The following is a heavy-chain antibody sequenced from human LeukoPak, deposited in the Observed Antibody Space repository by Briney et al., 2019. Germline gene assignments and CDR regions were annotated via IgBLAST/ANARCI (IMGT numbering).Heavy chain of an antibody. CDR3: ARDQGPSGFDY. J-gene: IGHJ4*02. CDR1: GFTVSSNY. CDR2: IYSGGNT. Sequence: GGSLRLSCAASGFTVSSNYMSWVRQAPGKGLEWVSVIYSGGNTYHADSVKGRFTISRHNSENTLYLQMNILRPEDTAIYYCARDQGPSGFDYWGQGTLATVSS. V-gene: IGHV3-53*01.